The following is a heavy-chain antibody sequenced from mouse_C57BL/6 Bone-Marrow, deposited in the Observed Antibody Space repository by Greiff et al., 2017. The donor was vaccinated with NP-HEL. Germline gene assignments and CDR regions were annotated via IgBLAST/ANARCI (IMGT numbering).Heavy chain of an antibody. J-gene: IGHJ3*01. CDR1: GYTFTSYW. D-gene: IGHD2-2*01. Sequence: QVPLQQPGAELVRPGTSVKLSCKASGYTFTSYWMHWVKQRPGQGLEWIGVIDPSDSYTNYNQKFKGKATLTVDTSSSTAYMQLSSLTSEDSAVYYCARVATVVKWFACWGQGTGVTVSA. CDR2: IDPSDSYT. V-gene: IGHV1-59*01. CDR3: ARVATVVKWFAC.